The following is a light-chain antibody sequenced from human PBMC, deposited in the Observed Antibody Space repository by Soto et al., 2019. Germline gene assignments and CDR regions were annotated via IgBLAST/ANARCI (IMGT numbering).Light chain of an antibody. J-gene: IGLJ1*01. Sequence: QSVLTQPASVSGSPGQSITISCTGTSSDVGGYNYVSWYQQHPGKAPKLMIYEVSNRHSGVSNRFSGSKSGNTYSLTISGLQAEDEPDYYCSSYTASSTMIFGTGTKVTVL. V-gene: IGLV2-14*01. CDR1: SSDVGGYNY. CDR2: EVS. CDR3: SSYTASSTMI.